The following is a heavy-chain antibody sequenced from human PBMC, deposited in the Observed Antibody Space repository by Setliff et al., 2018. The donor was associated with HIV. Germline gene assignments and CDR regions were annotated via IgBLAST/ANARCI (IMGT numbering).Heavy chain of an antibody. CDR1: GFGFSGYF. D-gene: IGHD7-27*01. CDR2: IGYSGTPI. Sequence: GGSLRLSCAASGFGFSGYFMSWIRQTPRKGLEWISYIGYSGTPIYYADSVKGRFTISRDNAENSLYLGMNNLRGEDTAVYYCARHWGNSFDIWGQGTLVTVSS. V-gene: IGHV3-11*04. J-gene: IGHJ3*02. CDR3: ARHWGNSFDI.